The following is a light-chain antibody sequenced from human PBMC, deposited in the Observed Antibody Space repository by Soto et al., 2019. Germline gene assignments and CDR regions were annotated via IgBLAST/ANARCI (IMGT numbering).Light chain of an antibody. CDR2: KAS. CDR1: QTISTW. Sequence: DIAMTQSPSTLSASIGDRLTITCRASQTISTWLAWYQQKPGKAPNLLIYKASTLQSGVPSRFSGSGSGIEFTLTITNLQPEDFAIFYCQQYSTFPLTFGQGTQVEIK. V-gene: IGKV1-5*03. J-gene: IGKJ2*01. CDR3: QQYSTFPLT.